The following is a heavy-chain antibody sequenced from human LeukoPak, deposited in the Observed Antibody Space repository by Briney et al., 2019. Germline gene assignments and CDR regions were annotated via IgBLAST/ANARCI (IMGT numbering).Heavy chain of an antibody. V-gene: IGHV3-23*01. D-gene: IGHD6-13*01. CDR2: ISGSGGST. CDR1: GFTFSSYA. J-gene: IGHJ4*02. CDR3: AKVGSWDSSSWLYYFDY. Sequence: PGGSPRLSCAASGFTFSSYAMSWVRQAPGKGLEWVSAISGSGGSTYYADSVKGRFTISRDNSKNTLYLQMNSLRAEDTAVYYCAKVGSWDSSSWLYYFDYWGQGTLVTVSS.